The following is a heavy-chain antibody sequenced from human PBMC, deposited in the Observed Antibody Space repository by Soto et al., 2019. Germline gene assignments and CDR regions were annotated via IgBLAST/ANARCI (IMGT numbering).Heavy chain of an antibody. V-gene: IGHV3-30*18. CDR1: GFTFRSYG. CDR3: AKGALDTSMAMAFDN. J-gene: IGHJ4*02. CDR2: ISYDGSKT. D-gene: IGHD5-18*01. Sequence: QVQLVESGGGVVQPGRSLRLSCAASGFTFRSYGLHWVRQAPGKGLEWVAVISYDGSKTYYTDSVKGRFTISRDNFKNKLYLQMDSLRTEDTGVYYCAKGALDTSMAMAFDNWGQGTLVTVSS.